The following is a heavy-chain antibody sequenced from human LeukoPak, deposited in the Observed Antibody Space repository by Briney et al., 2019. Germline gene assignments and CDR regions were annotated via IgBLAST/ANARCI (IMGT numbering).Heavy chain of an antibody. J-gene: IGHJ6*02. CDR3: ARDGYGEWLRFYYGMDV. Sequence: PGGSLRLSCAASGFTFSSYEMNWVRQAPGKGLEWVSYISSSGSTIYYADSVKGRFTISRDNAKNSLYLQMNSLRAEDTAVYYCARDGYGEWLRFYYGMDVWGQGTTVTVSS. CDR1: GFTFSSYE. V-gene: IGHV3-48*03. D-gene: IGHD5-12*01. CDR2: ISSSGSTI.